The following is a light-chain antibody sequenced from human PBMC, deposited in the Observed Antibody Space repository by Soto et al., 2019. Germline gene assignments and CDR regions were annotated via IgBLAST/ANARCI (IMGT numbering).Light chain of an antibody. CDR1: QSVSRSY. CDR3: QQYGSSPGT. CDR2: GAS. Sequence: EIVLTQSPGTLSLSPGERATLSCRASQSVSRSYLAWYQQKPGQAPKLLIFGASIRATDIPDRFSGSGSGTDFTLTISRLEPEDFAVYYCQQYGSSPGTFGQGTKVEI. J-gene: IGKJ1*01. V-gene: IGKV3-20*01.